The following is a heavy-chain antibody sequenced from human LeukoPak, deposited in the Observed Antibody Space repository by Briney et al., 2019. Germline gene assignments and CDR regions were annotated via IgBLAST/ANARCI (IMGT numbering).Heavy chain of an antibody. CDR2: IYTSGST. CDR3: ARAEHSSGPPYFDY. CDR1: GGSISSYY. Sequence: SETLSLTCTVSGGSISSYYWSWIRQPAGKGLEWIGRIYTSGSTNYNPSLKSRVTMSVDTSKNQFSLKLSSVTAADTAVYYCARAEHSSGPPYFDYWGQGTLVTFSS. J-gene: IGHJ4*02. V-gene: IGHV4-4*07. D-gene: IGHD6-19*01.